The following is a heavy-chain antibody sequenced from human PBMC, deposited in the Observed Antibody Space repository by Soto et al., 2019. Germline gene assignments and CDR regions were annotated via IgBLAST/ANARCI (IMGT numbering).Heavy chain of an antibody. J-gene: IGHJ4*02. CDR1: GFTFTDYH. D-gene: IGHD7-27*01. Sequence: VLLVESGGGLVKPGGSLRLSCEASGFTFTDYHMSWIRQSPGKGLEWVALISETGIHTAYAESVQGRFFISRDNARPSVFLQMNRLRSEDTALYFCARSLRATSPLTFWGQGTPVTVTS. CDR3: ARSLRATSPLTF. V-gene: IGHV3-11*06. CDR2: ISETGIHT.